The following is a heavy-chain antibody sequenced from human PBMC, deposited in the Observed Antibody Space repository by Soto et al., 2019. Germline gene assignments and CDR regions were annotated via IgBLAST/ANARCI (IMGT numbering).Heavy chain of an antibody. CDR2: ISSSSSTI. V-gene: IGHV3-48*01. CDR3: ARGLRSRDGGNWFDP. Sequence: GGSLRLSCAASGFTFSSYSMNWVRQAPGKGLEWVSYISSSSSTIYYADSVKGRFTISRDNAKNSLYLQMNSLRAEDTAVYYCARGLRSRDGGNWFDPWGQGTLVTVSS. J-gene: IGHJ5*02. CDR1: GFTFSSYS. D-gene: IGHD2-2*01.